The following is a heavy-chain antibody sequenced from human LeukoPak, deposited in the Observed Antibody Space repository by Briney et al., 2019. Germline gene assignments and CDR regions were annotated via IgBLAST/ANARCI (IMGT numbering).Heavy chain of an antibody. J-gene: IGHJ4*02. D-gene: IGHD4-23*01. Sequence: ASVKVSCKASGYTFTSYGISWVRQAPGQGLEWMGWISAYNGNTNYAQKLQGRVTMTTDTSTSTAYMELRSLRSDDTAVYYCARDMFGDYGGNSGRSPFDYWGQGTLVTVSS. CDR1: GYTFTSYG. CDR2: ISAYNGNT. V-gene: IGHV1-18*01. CDR3: ARDMFGDYGGNSGRSPFDY.